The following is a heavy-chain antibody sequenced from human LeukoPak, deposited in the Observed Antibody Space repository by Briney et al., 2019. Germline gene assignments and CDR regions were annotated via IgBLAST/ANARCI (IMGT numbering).Heavy chain of an antibody. CDR2: ISTYNGDT. CDR1: GYTFTNYT. V-gene: IGHV1-18*01. CDR3: ARHRPPYDY. J-gene: IGHJ4*02. Sequence: ASVKVSCKASGYTFTNYTINWVRQAPGQGLEWMGWISTYNGDTNYAQKFQGRVTMTADTSTTTAYMELRSLRYDDTAVYYCARHRPPYDYWGQGTLLTVSS.